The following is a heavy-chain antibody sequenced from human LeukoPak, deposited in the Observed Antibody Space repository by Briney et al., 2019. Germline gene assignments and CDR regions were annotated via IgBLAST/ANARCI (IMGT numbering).Heavy chain of an antibody. D-gene: IGHD3-22*01. CDR2: FDPEDGET. V-gene: IGHV1-24*01. Sequence: ASEKVSCKVSGYTLTELSMHWVRQAPGKGLEWMGGFDPEDGETIYAQKFQGRVTMTEDTSTDTAYMELSSLRSEDTAVYYCATGNDSSGYYSRAEYFQHWGQGTLVTVSS. J-gene: IGHJ1*01. CDR1: GYTLTELS. CDR3: ATGNDSSGYYSRAEYFQH.